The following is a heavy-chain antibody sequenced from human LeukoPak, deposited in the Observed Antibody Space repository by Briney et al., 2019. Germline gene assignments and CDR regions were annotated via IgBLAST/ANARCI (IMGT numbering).Heavy chain of an antibody. CDR3: ARLPVVDFWSGVDY. CDR2: IYPGDSDT. V-gene: IGHV5-51*01. CDR1: GYSFTSYW. Sequence: GESLKISRKGSGYSFTSYWIGRVRQMPGKGLEGMGIIYPGDSDTRYSPSFQGQVTNSADKSISTAYLQWGSLKASDTAMYYCARLPVVDFWSGVDYWGQGTLVTVSS. D-gene: IGHD3-3*01. J-gene: IGHJ4*02.